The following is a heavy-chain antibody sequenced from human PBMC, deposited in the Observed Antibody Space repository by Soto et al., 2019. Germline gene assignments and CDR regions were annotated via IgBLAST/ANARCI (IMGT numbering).Heavy chain of an antibody. CDR3: ARDIAAAGRPYFDY. CDR2: IITMLGIT. Sequence: QVQLVQSGAEVKKPGSSVRVSCKASGGTFSSYTINWVRQAPGQGLEWMGRIITMLGITNYAQEFQGRVTITADKSTSTAYMELSSLRSEDTAVYYCARDIAAAGRPYFDYWGQGTLVTVSS. CDR1: GGTFSSYT. D-gene: IGHD6-13*01. J-gene: IGHJ4*02. V-gene: IGHV1-69*08.